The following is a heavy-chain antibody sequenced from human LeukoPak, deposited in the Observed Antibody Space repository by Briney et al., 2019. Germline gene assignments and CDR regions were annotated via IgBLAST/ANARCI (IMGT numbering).Heavy chain of an antibody. J-gene: IGHJ4*02. V-gene: IGHV4-59*01. CDR3: ARELDYYGSGSPTKGYYFDY. Sequence: SETLSLTCTVSGGSISSYYWSWIRQPPGKGLEWIGYIYYSGSTNYNPSLESRVTISVDTSKNQFSLKLSSVTAADTAVYYCARELDYYGSGSPTKGYYFDYWGQGTLVTVSS. CDR1: GGSISSYY. CDR2: IYYSGST. D-gene: IGHD3-10*01.